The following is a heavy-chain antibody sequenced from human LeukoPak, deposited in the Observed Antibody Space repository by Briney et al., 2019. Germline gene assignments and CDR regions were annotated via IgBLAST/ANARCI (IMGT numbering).Heavy chain of an antibody. V-gene: IGHV3-48*02. CDR3: ATDQRYAFDY. J-gene: IGHJ4*02. Sequence: GGSLRLSCATSGFSFTDYPMNWVRQAPGKGLEWISNIRTTAEGAKYAYYADSVKGRVTISRDDGKNTLYLHMNSLRDGDTAVYYCATDQRYAFDYWGQGILVTVSS. D-gene: IGHD3-9*01. CDR1: GFSFTDYP. CDR2: IRTTAEGAKYA.